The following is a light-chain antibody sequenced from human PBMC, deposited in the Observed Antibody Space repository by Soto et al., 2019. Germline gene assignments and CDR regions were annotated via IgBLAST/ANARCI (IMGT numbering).Light chain of an antibody. CDR3: QQYTNWPPNT. J-gene: IGKJ5*01. CDR2: GAS. CDR1: QRVYSN. Sequence: EILMTQSPDTLSVSPGESATLCCRASQRVYSNLAWYQQRPGQAPRLLIYGASTRATGVPARFSGRGSGTEFTLTISSLQSEDFAVYYCQQYTNWPPNTFGQGTRLEIK. V-gene: IGKV3-15*01.